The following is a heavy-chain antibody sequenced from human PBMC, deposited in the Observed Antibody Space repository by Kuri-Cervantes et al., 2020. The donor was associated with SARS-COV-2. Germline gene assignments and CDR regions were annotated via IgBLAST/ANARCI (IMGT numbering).Heavy chain of an antibody. D-gene: IGHD4-11*01. CDR1: GFSLSTSGVG. CDR2: IYWDDDK. J-gene: IGHJ4*02. V-gene: IGHV2-5*05. CDR3: ARIQATTVIADF. Sequence: SGPTLVQPTQTLTLTCTFSGFSLSTSGVGVGWIRQPPGKALEWLALIYWDDDKRYGPSLKSRLTITKDTSKNQVVLTMTNMDPVDTATYYCARIQATTVIADFWGQGTLVTVSS.